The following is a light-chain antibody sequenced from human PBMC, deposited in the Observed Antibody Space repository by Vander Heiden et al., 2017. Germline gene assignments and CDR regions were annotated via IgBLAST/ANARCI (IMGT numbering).Light chain of an antibody. CDR2: GAS. J-gene: IGKJ1*01. V-gene: IGKV1-39*01. CDR1: QSISRY. CDR3: LHTYTAPRT. Sequence: DIQMTQSPSSLSASVGDRVTITCRASQSISRYLNWYQRKPGKAPKLLIYGASSLQTGVPSRFSGSGSGTDFTLTVASLQPEDFATYYCLHTYTAPRTFGQGTKVEIK.